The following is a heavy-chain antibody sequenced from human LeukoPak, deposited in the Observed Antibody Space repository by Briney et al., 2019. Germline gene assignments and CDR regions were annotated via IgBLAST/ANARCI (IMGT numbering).Heavy chain of an antibody. V-gene: IGHV4-4*09. CDR2: IYTSGST. Sequence: SETLSLTCTVSGGSISRYYWSWIRQPAGKGLEGIGYIYTSGSTNYNPSLKSRVTISVDTSKNQFSLKLSSVTAPDTAVYYCARGRVTFELPDAFDIWGQGTMVTVSS. J-gene: IGHJ3*02. D-gene: IGHD2-15*01. CDR3: ARGRVTFELPDAFDI. CDR1: GGSISRYY.